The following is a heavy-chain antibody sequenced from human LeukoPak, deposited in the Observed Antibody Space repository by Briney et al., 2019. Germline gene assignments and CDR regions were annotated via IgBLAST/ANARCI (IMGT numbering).Heavy chain of an antibody. D-gene: IGHD3-3*01. CDR1: GFTFSSYA. V-gene: IGHV3-23*01. Sequence: GGSLRLSCAASGFTFSSYAMSGVCQAPGKGLEWVSDISGSGGSTYYADSVKGRFTISRDNSKNTLYLQMNSLRAEDTAVYYCAKEMGDYDFWSGSSVWFDPWGQGTLVTVSS. CDR3: AKEMGDYDFWSGSSVWFDP. J-gene: IGHJ5*02. CDR2: ISGSGGST.